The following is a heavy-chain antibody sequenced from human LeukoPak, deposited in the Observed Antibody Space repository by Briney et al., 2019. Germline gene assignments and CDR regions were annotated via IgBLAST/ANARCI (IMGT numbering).Heavy chain of an antibody. D-gene: IGHD2/OR15-2a*01. CDR1: GFTFGTYA. CDR2: ISGSRSTI. CDR3: ARVTLGSTRGFDY. V-gene: IGHV3-48*02. J-gene: IGHJ4*02. Sequence: GGSLRLSCAASGFTFGTYAMNWVRQAPGKGLEWVSYISGSRSTIYYADSVKGRFTISRDNAKNSLYLQMNSLRDEDTAMYYCARVTLGSTRGFDYWGQGTLVTVSS.